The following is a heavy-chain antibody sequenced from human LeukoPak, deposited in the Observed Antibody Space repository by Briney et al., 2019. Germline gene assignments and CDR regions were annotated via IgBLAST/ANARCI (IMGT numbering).Heavy chain of an antibody. V-gene: IGHV3-21*01. CDR2: ITSSSSYI. D-gene: IGHD4-17*01. J-gene: IGHJ4*02. CDR1: GFTFTSYT. CDR3: AKTYGHFVD. Sequence: GGSLRLSCAASGFTFTSYTMNWVRQAPGKGLEWVSSITSSSSYIYYADSVKGRFTISRDNAKNSLYLQMTSLRVEDTAVYYCAKTYGHFVDWGQGTLVTVSS.